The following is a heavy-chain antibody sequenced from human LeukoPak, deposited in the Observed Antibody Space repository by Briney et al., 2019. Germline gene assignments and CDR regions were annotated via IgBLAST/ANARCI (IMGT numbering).Heavy chain of an antibody. V-gene: IGHV4-34*01. Sequence: SETLSLTCAVYGGSFSGYYWSWIRQPPGKGLEWIGEINHNGSTNYNPSLKSRVTISVDTSKNQFSLKLSSVTAADTAVYYCASSHYYGSGSYYPHYWGQGTLVTVSS. J-gene: IGHJ4*02. CDR1: GGSFSGYY. CDR2: INHNGST. CDR3: ASSHYYGSGSYYPHY. D-gene: IGHD3-10*01.